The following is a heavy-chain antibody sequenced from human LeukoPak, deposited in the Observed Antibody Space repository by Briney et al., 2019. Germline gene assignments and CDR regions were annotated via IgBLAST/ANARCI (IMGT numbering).Heavy chain of an antibody. V-gene: IGHV1-8*01. CDR3: ARGGEWLRFYYFDS. J-gene: IGHJ4*02. CDR1: GYTFTSYD. Sequence: GASVKVSCKASGYTFTSYDINWVRQATGQGLEWMGWMNPNSGNTGYAQKFQGRVTMTRNTSISTAYMEPSSLRSEDTVVYYCARGGEWLRFYYFDSWGQGTLVTVSS. CDR2: MNPNSGNT. D-gene: IGHD5-12*01.